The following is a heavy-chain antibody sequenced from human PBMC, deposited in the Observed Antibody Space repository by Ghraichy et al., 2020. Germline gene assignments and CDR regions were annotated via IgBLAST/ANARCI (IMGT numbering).Heavy chain of an antibody. V-gene: IGHV3-23*01. Sequence: LSLTCAASGFTFSSYAISWVRQAPGQGLEWVATVTGSAAIRYYRDSVKGRFTISRDNSKNTLYLQMDSLRAEDTAVNSCERGRSEGAIDFFDSWGQGTLVTVSS. D-gene: IGHD1-26*01. CDR3: ERGRSEGAIDFFDS. J-gene: IGHJ4*02. CDR2: VTGSAAIR. CDR1: GFTFSSYA.